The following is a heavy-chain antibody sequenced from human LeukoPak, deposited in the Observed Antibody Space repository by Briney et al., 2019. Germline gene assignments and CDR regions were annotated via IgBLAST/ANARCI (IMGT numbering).Heavy chain of an antibody. CDR1: GYSISSAYY. D-gene: IGHD2-15*01. CDR3: ARGGDIVVVVAATYV. Sequence: PSETLSLTCTVSGYSISSAYYWGWIRQPPGKGLEWIGNIYHSGSTYYNSSLKSRVTISVDTSKNQFSLKLSSVTAADTAVYYCARGGDIVVVVAATYVWGQGTLVTVSS. J-gene: IGHJ4*02. V-gene: IGHV4-38-2*02. CDR2: IYHSGST.